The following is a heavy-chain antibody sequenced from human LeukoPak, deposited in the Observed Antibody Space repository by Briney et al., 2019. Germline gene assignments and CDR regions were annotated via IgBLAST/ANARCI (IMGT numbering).Heavy chain of an antibody. D-gene: IGHD3-10*01. CDR1: GFTFSSYE. Sequence: GGSLRLSCAASGFTFSSYEMNWVRQAPGKGLEGVSYISSSGSTIYYADSVKGRFTISRDNSKNSLYLQMNSLRAEDTAVYYCARALGFGELFWYFDLWGRGTLVTVSS. CDR3: ARALGFGELFWYFDL. CDR2: ISSSGSTI. J-gene: IGHJ2*01. V-gene: IGHV3-48*03.